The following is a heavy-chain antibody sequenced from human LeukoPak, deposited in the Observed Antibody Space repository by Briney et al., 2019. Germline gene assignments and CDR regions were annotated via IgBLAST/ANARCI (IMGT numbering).Heavy chain of an antibody. D-gene: IGHD4-17*01. Sequence: TSETLSLTCTVSGGSISSGGYYWSWIRQHPGKGLEWIGYIYYSGSTYYNPSLKSRVTISVDTSKNQFSLKLSSVTAADTAVYYCARNHDYGDYWGYWGQGTLVTVSS. CDR2: IYYSGST. V-gene: IGHV4-31*03. CDR1: GGSISSGGYY. CDR3: ARNHDYGDYWGY. J-gene: IGHJ4*02.